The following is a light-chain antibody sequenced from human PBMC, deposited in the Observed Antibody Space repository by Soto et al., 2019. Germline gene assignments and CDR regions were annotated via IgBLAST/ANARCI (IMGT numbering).Light chain of an antibody. J-gene: IGLJ1*01. CDR1: SSDVGAYNY. V-gene: IGLV2-14*01. CDR2: DVS. Sequence: QSVLTQPASVSGSPGQSIAISCTGTSSDVGAYNYVSWYQQPPGKAPKLMIYDVSNRPSGVSDRFSGSKSGNTASLTISGLQTXDEADYYCKSYTTTSTYVFGTGTKVTVL. CDR3: KSYTTTSTYV.